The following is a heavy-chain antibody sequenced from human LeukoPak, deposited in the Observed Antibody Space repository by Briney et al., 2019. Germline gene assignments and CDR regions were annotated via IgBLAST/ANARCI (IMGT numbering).Heavy chain of an antibody. D-gene: IGHD4-17*01. J-gene: IGHJ1*01. CDR2: IIPIFGTA. V-gene: IGHV1-69*01. CDR3: ASRPRYGDYDYFQH. Sequence: GSSVKVSCKASGGTFSSYAISWVRQAPGQGLEWMGGIIPIFGTANYAQKFQGRVTITADESTSTAYMELSSLRSEDTAVYYCASRPRYGDYDYFQHWGQGTLVTVSS. CDR1: GGTFSSYA.